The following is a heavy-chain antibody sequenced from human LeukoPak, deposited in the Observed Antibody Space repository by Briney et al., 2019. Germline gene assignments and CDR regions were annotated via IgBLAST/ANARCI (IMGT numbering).Heavy chain of an antibody. Sequence: SETLSLTCTVSGGSISSYYWSWIRQPAGNGLEWIGRIYTSGSTNYNPSLKSRVTMSVDTSKNQFSLKLSSVTAADTAVYYCARDKGSSWYNWFDPWGQGTLVTVSS. D-gene: IGHD6-13*01. CDR2: IYTSGST. J-gene: IGHJ5*02. CDR1: GGSISSYY. CDR3: ARDKGSSWYNWFDP. V-gene: IGHV4-4*07.